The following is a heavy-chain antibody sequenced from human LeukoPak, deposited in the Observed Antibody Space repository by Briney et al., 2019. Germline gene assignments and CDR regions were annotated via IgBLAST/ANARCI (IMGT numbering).Heavy chain of an antibody. D-gene: IGHD3-10*01. CDR2: ISAYNGDT. CDR3: AREKPFYYYGSGSYYYYYMDV. J-gene: IGHJ6*03. Sequence: GASVKVSCKASGYTFPSYGISWVRQAPGQGLEWMGWISAYNGDTNYAQKLQGSVTMTRNTSISTAYMELSSLRSEDTAVYYCAREKPFYYYGSGSYYYYYMDVWGKGTTVTISS. V-gene: IGHV1-18*01. CDR1: GYTFPSYG.